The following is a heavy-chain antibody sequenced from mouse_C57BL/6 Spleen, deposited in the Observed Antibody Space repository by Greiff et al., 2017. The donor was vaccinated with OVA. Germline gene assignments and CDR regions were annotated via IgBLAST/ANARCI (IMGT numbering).Heavy chain of an antibody. D-gene: IGHD1-1*01. CDR1: GFNIKDDY. V-gene: IGHV14-4*01. J-gene: IGHJ2*01. CDR3: TTDYGSSYAYDFDY. CDR2: IDPENGDT. Sequence: VQLQQSGAELVRPGASVKLSCTASGFNIKDDYMHWVQQRPEQGLEWIGWIDPENGDTEYASKFQGKATITADTSSNTAYLQLSSLTSEDTAVYYCTTDYGSSYAYDFDYWGQGTTLTVSS.